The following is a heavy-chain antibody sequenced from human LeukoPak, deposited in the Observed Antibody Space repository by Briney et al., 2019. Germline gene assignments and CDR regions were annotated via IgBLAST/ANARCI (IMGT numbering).Heavy chain of an antibody. D-gene: IGHD2-2*01. V-gene: IGHV3-30*02. CDR3: AKGAHCSSTSCYSRALNWFDP. J-gene: IGHJ5*02. CDR1: GFTFRDYG. Sequence: GGSLRLSCAASGFTFRDYGMHWVRQAPGKGLEWVAFIRYDGSNKYYADSVKGRFTISRDNSKNTLYLQMNSLRAEDTAVYYCAKGAHCSSTSCYSRALNWFDPWGQGTLVTVSS. CDR2: IRYDGSNK.